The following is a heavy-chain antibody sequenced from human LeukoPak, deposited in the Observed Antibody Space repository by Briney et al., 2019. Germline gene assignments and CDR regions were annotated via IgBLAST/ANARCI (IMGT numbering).Heavy chain of an antibody. CDR2: IYYSGNT. D-gene: IGHD5-18*01. Sequence: PSETLSLTCTVSGDSISYYYWSWIRQPPGKGLEWIGKIYYSGNTNYNPPLKSRVTISVDTSKNQFSLKLSSVTAADTAVYYCARVRGYSYDSSDFDYWGQGTLATVSS. CDR3: ARVRGYSYDSSDFDY. V-gene: IGHV4-59*01. J-gene: IGHJ4*02. CDR1: GDSISYYY.